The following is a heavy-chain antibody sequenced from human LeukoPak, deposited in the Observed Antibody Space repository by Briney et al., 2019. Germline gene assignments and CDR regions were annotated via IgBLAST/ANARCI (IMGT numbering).Heavy chain of an antibody. CDR3: AGGDSSGYYPIDY. CDR2: ISSSGGTI. V-gene: IGHV3-48*04. CDR1: GFTFSSYS. D-gene: IGHD3-22*01. Sequence: GGSLRLSCAASGFTFSSYSMNWVRQAPGKGLEWVSYISSSGGTIYYADSAKGRFTISRDNAKNSLYLQMNSLRAEDTAVYYCAGGDSSGYYPIDYWGQGTLVTVSS. J-gene: IGHJ4*02.